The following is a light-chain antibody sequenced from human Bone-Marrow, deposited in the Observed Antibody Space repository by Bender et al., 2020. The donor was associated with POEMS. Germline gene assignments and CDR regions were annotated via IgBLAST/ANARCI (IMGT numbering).Light chain of an antibody. Sequence: QSVLTQPPSASRSPGQRVTISCSGSSPNIGRNTVMWYQQVPGTAPKLLIYSDYQRPSGVPDRFSGSKSGTSASLAISGLLSGDEADYYCAAWDDSLNGHVFGGGTKLTVL. CDR1: SPNIGRNT. CDR2: SDY. CDR3: AAWDDSLNGHV. J-gene: IGLJ2*01. V-gene: IGLV1-44*01.